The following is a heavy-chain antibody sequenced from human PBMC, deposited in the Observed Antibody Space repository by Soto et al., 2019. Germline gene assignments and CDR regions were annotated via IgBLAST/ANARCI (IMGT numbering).Heavy chain of an antibody. Sequence: GGSLRLACEVSGFSLSGYGMHWVRQAPGKGLEWVAVIWYHGLTKNYADSVKGRFTISRDIPNNMVYLQMDSLKVEDTAVYYCARDVDRTSHLNWFDPWGQGVMVTVSS. CDR1: GFSLSGYG. CDR2: IWYHGLTK. D-gene: IGHD5-12*01. V-gene: IGHV3-33*01. CDR3: ARDVDRTSHLNWFDP. J-gene: IGHJ5*02.